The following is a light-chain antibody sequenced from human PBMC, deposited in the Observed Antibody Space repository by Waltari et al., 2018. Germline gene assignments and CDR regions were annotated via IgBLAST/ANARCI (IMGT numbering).Light chain of an antibody. CDR2: DNN. J-gene: IGLJ2*01. Sequence: SVLTQPPSVSAAPGPKGPIPCSGRSPTIGNDFVFWYHQLPGATPKLHIYDNNKRPSGIPDRFSASKSGTSATLDITGLQIGDEADYYCATWDNSLTAVVFGGGTKLTVL. V-gene: IGLV1-51*01. CDR1: SPTIGNDF. CDR3: ATWDNSLTAVV.